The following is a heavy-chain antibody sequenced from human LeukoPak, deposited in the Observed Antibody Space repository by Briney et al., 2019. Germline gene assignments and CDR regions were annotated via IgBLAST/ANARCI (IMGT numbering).Heavy chain of an antibody. Sequence: GGSLRLSCPASGFTFSSYWMSWVRQAPGRGLEWVANINQDGSKKDYVDSVKGRFTLSRDNAKNSLYLHINSLRAEDSGVYYCARDRVAVAGAGYYFDYWGPGTLVTVSS. CDR1: GFTFSSYW. CDR2: INQDGSKK. V-gene: IGHV3-7*03. J-gene: IGHJ4*02. CDR3: ARDRVAVAGAGYYFDY. D-gene: IGHD6-19*01.